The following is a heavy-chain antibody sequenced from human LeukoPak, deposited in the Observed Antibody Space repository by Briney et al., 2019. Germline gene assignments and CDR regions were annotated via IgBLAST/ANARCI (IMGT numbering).Heavy chain of an antibody. Sequence: GGSLRLSCAASGFTFSSYSMNWVRQAPGKGLEWVSAISGSDDSTYYADSVKGRFTISRDNSKNTLYLQMNSLRAEDTALYYCAKTKIYSVYSVIDYWGQGTLVTVSS. V-gene: IGHV3-23*01. CDR3: AKTKIYSVYSVIDY. CDR1: GFTFSSYS. CDR2: ISGSDDST. D-gene: IGHD3-22*01. J-gene: IGHJ4*02.